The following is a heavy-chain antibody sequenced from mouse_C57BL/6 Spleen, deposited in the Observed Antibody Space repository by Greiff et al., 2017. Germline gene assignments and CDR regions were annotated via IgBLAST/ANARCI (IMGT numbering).Heavy chain of an antibody. D-gene: IGHD3-3*01. CDR2: IHPNSGRT. V-gene: IGHV1-64*01. CDR1: GYTFTSYW. Sequence: QVQLQQSGAELVKPGASVKLSCKASGYTFTSYWMHWVKQRPGQGLEWIGMIHPNSGRTNYNEKFKSKATLTVDKSSSTAYMQLSSLTSEDSAVYYCAREGDGAMDDWGQGTSVTVSS. J-gene: IGHJ4*01. CDR3: AREGDGAMDD.